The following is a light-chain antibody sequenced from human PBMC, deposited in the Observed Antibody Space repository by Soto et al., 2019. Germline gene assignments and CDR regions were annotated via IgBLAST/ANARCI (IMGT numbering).Light chain of an antibody. CDR2: NAA. Sequence: EIVMTQSPATLSVSPGERATLSCRASQRIDTSLAWYQQRPGQAPRLLLYNAATRATGIPARFSGRGFGTEFTLTISNLQSEDFALYYCQQNYKWPPFTFGPGTKVDI. CDR3: QQNYKWPPFT. CDR1: QRIDTS. J-gene: IGKJ3*01. V-gene: IGKV3-15*01.